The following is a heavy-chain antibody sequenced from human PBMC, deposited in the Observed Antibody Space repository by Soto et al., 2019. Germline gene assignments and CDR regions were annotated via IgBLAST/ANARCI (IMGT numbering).Heavy chain of an antibody. CDR3: ARVRSDHTGATWYYPFGMDV. D-gene: IGHD3-16*02. CDR1: GGTFSSYV. V-gene: IGHV1-69*01. CDR2: IIPIFGTT. J-gene: IGHJ6*02. Sequence: QVQLVQSGAEVKKPGSSVKVSCKASGGTFSSYVISWVRQAPGQGLEWIGGIIPIFGTTNYAQKFQGRVMITADESTSTAYMELSSLRSEDTAMYYCARVRSDHTGATWYYPFGMDVWGQGTTVTVSS.